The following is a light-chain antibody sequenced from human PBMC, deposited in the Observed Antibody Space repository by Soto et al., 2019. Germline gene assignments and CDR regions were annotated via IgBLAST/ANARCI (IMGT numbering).Light chain of an antibody. J-gene: IGLJ1*01. CDR1: SXDVGGYKY. CDR3: SSFSSSSTPYV. CDR2: EVN. V-gene: IGLV2-14*01. Sequence: QSALTQPASVSGSPGQSITISCTGTSXDVGGYKYVSWYQQHPGTAPKLMIFEVNGRPSGVSDHFSGSKSGNTASLTISGLQPEDEADYYCSSFSSSSTPYVFGTGTKVTVL.